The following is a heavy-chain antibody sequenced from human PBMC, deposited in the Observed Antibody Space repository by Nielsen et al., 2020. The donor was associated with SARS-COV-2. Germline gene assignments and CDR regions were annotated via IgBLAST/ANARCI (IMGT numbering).Heavy chain of an antibody. CDR3: AGVKLKRPKYYYGSGSYYNPKAPFDY. V-gene: IGHV4-34*01. Sequence: SETLSLTCAVYGGSFSGYYWSWIRQPPGKGLEWIGEINHSGSTNYNPSLKSRVTISVDTSKNQFSLKLSSVTAADTAVYYCAGVKLKRPKYYYGSGSYYNPKAPFDYWGQGTLVTVSS. J-gene: IGHJ4*02. D-gene: IGHD3-10*01. CDR1: GGSFSGYY. CDR2: INHSGST.